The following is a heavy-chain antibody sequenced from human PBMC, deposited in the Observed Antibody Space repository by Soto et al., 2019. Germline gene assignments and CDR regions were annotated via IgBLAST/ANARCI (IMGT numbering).Heavy chain of an antibody. CDR1: GGSISSSNW. D-gene: IGHD5-12*01. CDR2: IYHSGST. J-gene: IGHJ5*02. CDR3: ARGRYSGYDLYTTWFDP. Sequence: SETLSLTCAVSGGSISSSNWWSWVRQPPGKGLEWIGEIYHSGSTNYNPSLKSRVTISVDKSKNQFSLKLSSVTAADTAVYYCARGRYSGYDLYTTWFDPWGQGTLVTVSS. V-gene: IGHV4-4*02.